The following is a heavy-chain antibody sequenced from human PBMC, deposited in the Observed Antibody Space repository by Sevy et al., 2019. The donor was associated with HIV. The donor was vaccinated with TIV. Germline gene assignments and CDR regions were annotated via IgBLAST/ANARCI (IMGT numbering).Heavy chain of an antibody. D-gene: IGHD3-10*01. CDR2: FVRSGGST. CDR1: GFIFSSFA. J-gene: IGHJ6*02. Sequence: GGSLRLSCAGSGFIFSSFAMTWVRQAPGKGLEWVSTFVRSGGSTSYADSVKGRFTISRDNSKNMVYVQMNSLRAEDTAVYYCAKGYHDIYGGYYGIDVWGPGTTVTVSS. V-gene: IGHV3-23*01. CDR3: AKGYHDIYGGYYGIDV.